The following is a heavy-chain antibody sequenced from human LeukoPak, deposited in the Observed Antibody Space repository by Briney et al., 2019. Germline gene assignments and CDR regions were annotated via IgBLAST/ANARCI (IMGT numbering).Heavy chain of an antibody. CDR2: IYYSGST. Sequence: SETLSLTCTVSGGSISSYYWSWIRQPPGKGLEWIGYIYYSGSTNYNPSLKSRVTISVDTSKNQFSLKLSSVTAADTAVYHCASGYYGSGSYYAFDIWGQGTMVTVSS. CDR3: ASGYYGSGSYYAFDI. CDR1: GGSISSYY. J-gene: IGHJ3*02. D-gene: IGHD3-10*01. V-gene: IGHV4-59*08.